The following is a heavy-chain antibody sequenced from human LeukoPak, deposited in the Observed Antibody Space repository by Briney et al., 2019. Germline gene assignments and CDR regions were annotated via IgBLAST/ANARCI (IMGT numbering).Heavy chain of an antibody. CDR2: INHSGST. CDR3: ARGCSGGSCYSDY. CDR1: GGSFSGYY. D-gene: IGHD2-15*01. J-gene: IGHJ4*02. V-gene: IGHV4-34*01. Sequence: PSETLSLTCAVYGGSFSGYYWSWIRQPPGKGLEWIGEINHSGSTNYNPSLKSRVTISVDTSKNQFSLKLSSVTAADTAVYYCARGCSGGSCYSDYWGQGTLVTVSS.